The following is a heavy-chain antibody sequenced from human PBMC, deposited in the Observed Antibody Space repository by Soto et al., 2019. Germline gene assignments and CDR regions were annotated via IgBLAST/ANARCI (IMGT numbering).Heavy chain of an antibody. CDR1: DGSIVGVGYS. V-gene: IGHV4-30-2*03. CDR2: IYYSGTT. CDR3: GRLIHCLTTSRYFAY. D-gene: IGHD1-1*01. Sequence: PSVLLCVRWTVVDGSIVGVGYSCSWIRQPPGKGLEWIGYIYYSGTTYYTSSLRSRVTISVDTSKNQFSLKMSSVTAADTSVYYCGRLIHCLTTSRYFAYWGQGALVTGSS. J-gene: IGHJ4*02.